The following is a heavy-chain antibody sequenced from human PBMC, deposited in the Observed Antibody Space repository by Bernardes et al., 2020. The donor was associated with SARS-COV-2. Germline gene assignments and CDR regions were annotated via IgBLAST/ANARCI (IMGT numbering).Heavy chain of an antibody. Sequence: ASVKVSCKVSGYTVTAFSMHWVRQAPGKGLEYMGTFDPEDGKTFYAQKFQGRVTMTEDTSADTAYMELSSLRDEDTAVYYCVKGGLRLGELWGSDWGQGTLVTVSS. CDR2: FDPEDGKT. D-gene: IGHD3-16*01. J-gene: IGHJ4*02. V-gene: IGHV1-24*01. CDR1: GYTVTAFS. CDR3: VKGGLRLGELWGSD.